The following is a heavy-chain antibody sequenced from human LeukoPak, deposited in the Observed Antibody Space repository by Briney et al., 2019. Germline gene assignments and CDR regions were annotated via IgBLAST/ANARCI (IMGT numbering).Heavy chain of an antibody. CDR1: GFTFSSYI. V-gene: IGHV3-23*01. D-gene: IGHD3-22*01. CDR2: ISGSGGST. CDR3: AKDRGRYYDSSGYYWGYYFDS. J-gene: IGHJ4*02. Sequence: PGGSLRLSCAASGFTFSSYIVNRVRQAPGKGLEWVSAISGSGGSTYYADSVKGRFTISRDNSKNTLYLQMSSLRAEDTAVYYCAKDRGRYYDSSGYYWGYYFDSWGQGVLVTVST.